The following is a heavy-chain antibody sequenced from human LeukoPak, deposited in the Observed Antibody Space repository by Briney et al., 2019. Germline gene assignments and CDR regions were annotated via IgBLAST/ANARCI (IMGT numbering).Heavy chain of an antibody. CDR3: TRDLTISGPIGY. D-gene: IGHD3-9*01. CDR1: GHTFTDYA. J-gene: IGHJ4*02. CDR2: IDPHSGGT. V-gene: IGHV1-2*06. Sequence: ASVKVSCKASGHTFTDYAIHWVRQAPGQGLEWMGRIDPHSGGTNYAQKFQGRVTLTRDASISTAYMDLSRLRSDDTSFYYCTRDLTISGPIGYWGQETLVTVSS.